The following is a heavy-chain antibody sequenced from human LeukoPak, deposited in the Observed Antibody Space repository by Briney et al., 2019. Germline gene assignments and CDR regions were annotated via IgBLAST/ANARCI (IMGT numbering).Heavy chain of an antibody. D-gene: IGHD3-3*02. J-gene: IGHJ4*02. CDR1: GFTFSSYS. CDR3: ATQGSRLSH. V-gene: IGHV3-21*01. CDR2: ISSSSSYI. Sequence: GGSLRLSCAASGFTFSSYSMTWVRQAPGKGLEWVSSISSSSSYIYYADSVKGRLTISRDNAKNSLYLQMNSLRAEDTAVYYCATQGSRLSHWGQGTLVTVSS.